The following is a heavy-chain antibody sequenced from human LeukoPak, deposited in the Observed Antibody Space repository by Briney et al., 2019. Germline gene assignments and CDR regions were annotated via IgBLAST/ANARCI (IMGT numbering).Heavy chain of an antibody. J-gene: IGHJ6*03. CDR2: IYYSGST. CDR3: ARAGCSGGSCYPGGYYYYMDV. Sequence: PSETLSLTCTVSGGSISSYYWSWIRQPPGKGLEWIGYIYYSGSTNCNPSLKSRVTISVDTSKNQFSLKLSSVTAADTAVYYCARAGCSGGSCYPGGYYYYMDVWGKGPRSPSP. CDR1: GGSISSYY. D-gene: IGHD2-15*01. V-gene: IGHV4-59*12.